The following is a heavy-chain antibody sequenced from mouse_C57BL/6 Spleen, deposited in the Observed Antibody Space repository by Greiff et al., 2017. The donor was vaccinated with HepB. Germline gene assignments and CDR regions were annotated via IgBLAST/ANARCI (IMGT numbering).Heavy chain of an antibody. Sequence: VQLQQSGAELARPGASVKLSCKASGYTFTSYGISWVKQRTGQGLEWIGEIYPRSGNTYYNEKFKGKATLTADKSSSTAYMELRSLTSEDSAVYFCARIITTVVDPYDVDDWGQGTTLTVSS. CDR3: ARIITTVVDPYDVDD. D-gene: IGHD1-1*01. V-gene: IGHV1-81*01. CDR1: GYTFTSYG. CDR2: IYPRSGNT. J-gene: IGHJ2*01.